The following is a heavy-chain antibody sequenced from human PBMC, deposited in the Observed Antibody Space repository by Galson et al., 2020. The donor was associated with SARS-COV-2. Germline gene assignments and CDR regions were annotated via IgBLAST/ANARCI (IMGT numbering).Heavy chain of an antibody. Sequence: ASVKVSCEASGYSLVTSGISWVRQAPGQGLEWMGWISAYNGDTDYAQKFQGRVTMTTDTSTNTAFLEMRSLTSDDTAIYYCARVPGQNYDSLTGYYFIHSFDHWGQGTLVTVSS. J-gene: IGHJ4*02. D-gene: IGHD3-9*01. CDR2: ISAYNGDT. V-gene: IGHV1-18*01. CDR1: GYSLVTSG. CDR3: ARVPGQNYDSLTGYYFIHSFDH.